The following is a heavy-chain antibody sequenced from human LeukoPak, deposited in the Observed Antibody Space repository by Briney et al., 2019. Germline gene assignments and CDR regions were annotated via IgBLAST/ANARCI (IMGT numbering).Heavy chain of an antibody. CDR1: GGSISSYY. V-gene: IGHV4-59*01. CDR3: ARVYYYYYMDV. CDR2: IYYSGST. Sequence: SETLSLTCTVSGGSISSYYWSWIRQPPGKGQEWIGYIYYSGSTNYNPSLKSRVTISVDTSKNQFSLKLSSVTAADTAVYYCARVYYYYYMDVWGKGTTVTVSS. J-gene: IGHJ6*03.